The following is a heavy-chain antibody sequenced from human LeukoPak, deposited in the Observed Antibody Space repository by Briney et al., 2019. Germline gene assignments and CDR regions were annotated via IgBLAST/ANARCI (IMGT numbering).Heavy chain of an antibody. V-gene: IGHV3-11*05. Sequence: GGSLRLSCTASVLTFSDYYMIWLRHARGRGGECVSCISSSSSYTNDADSVNGRFIIYRDNNKNAQYLKINSLSAEDTAVYYSARVYSCGWTIFDYWGTGTLVTVSS. D-gene: IGHD6-19*01. CDR2: ISSSSSYT. J-gene: IGHJ4*02. CDR1: VLTFSDYY. CDR3: ARVYSCGWTIFDY.